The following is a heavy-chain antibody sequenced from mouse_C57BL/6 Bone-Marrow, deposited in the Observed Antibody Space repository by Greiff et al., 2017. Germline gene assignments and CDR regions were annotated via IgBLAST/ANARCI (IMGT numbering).Heavy chain of an antibody. CDR1: GYTFTSYW. J-gene: IGHJ2*01. V-gene: IGHV1-69*01. CDR3: ARRYYGSKDY. Sequence: VQLQQPGAELVMPGASVKLSCKASGYTFTSYWMHWVKQRPGQGLEWIGEIDPSDSYTNYNQKFKGKSTLTVDKSSSTAYMQLSSLTSEDSAVYYCARRYYGSKDYWGQGTTLTVSS. CDR2: IDPSDSYT. D-gene: IGHD1-1*01.